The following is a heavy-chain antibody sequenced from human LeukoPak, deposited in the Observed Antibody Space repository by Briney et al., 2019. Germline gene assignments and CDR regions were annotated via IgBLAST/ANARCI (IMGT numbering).Heavy chain of an antibody. D-gene: IGHD4/OR15-4a*01. CDR2: IFTSGST. J-gene: IGHJ5*02. Sequence: SETLSLTCTVVGGSITSDYWSWIRQPAGKGLEWIGRIFTSGSTAYNPSLKSRVTMSLDTSKSQFFLKPSSVTAADTAAYFCSRGGANDLWGQGTLVTVSS. CDR1: GGSITSDY. V-gene: IGHV4-4*07. CDR3: SRGGANDL.